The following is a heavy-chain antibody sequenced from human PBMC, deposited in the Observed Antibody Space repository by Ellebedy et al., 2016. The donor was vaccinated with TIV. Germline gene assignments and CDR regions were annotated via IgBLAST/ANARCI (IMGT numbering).Heavy chain of an antibody. V-gene: IGHV3-7*04. CDR2: IKTDGSDK. CDR3: TRDWRNRGGYEY. J-gene: IGHJ1*01. D-gene: IGHD3-16*01. CDR1: GFTLSNYW. Sequence: PGGSLRLSCAASGFTLSNYWMSWVRQAPGKGLEWVANIKTDGSDKYYVDSVRGRFSISRDNAKNSLYLQMNSLRVEDTAVYYCTRDWRNRGGYEYWGLGTLVTVSS.